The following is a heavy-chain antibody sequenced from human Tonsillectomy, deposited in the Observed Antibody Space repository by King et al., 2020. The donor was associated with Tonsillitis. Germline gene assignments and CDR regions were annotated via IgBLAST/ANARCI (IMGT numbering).Heavy chain of an antibody. J-gene: IGHJ3*02. Sequence: VQLVESGGGVVQPGGSVTLSCAASGLTFSTYGMHWIRQAPGKGLEWVTFIQSDGTNAYYADSVKGRFTISRDNSKNTIYLQMNSLRAEDTAVYYCAKPHPSKALRYESGAYYPFDSFDIWGQGTVVTVSS. V-gene: IGHV3-30*02. D-gene: IGHD3-22*01. CDR2: IQSDGTNA. CDR3: AKPHPSKALRYESGAYYPFDSFDI. CDR1: GLTFSTYG.